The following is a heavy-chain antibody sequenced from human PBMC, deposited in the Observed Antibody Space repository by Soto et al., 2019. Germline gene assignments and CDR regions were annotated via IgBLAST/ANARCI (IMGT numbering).Heavy chain of an antibody. CDR3: ARDRTAIEVVCSSYYYYSGMDV. V-gene: IGHV1-2*04. J-gene: IGHJ6*04. D-gene: IGHD3-22*01. CDR1: GYTFTVYY. CDR2: INPNSGGT. Sequence: ASVKVSCPASGYTFTVYYMPWLRQAPGPGLEWMGWINPNSGGTNYAQKFQGWVTMTRDTSISTAYMELSRLRSDDTAVYYCARDRTAIEVVCSSYYYYSGMDVWGTGAT.